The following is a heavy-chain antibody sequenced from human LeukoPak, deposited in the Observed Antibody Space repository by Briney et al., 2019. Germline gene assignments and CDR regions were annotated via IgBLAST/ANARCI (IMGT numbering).Heavy chain of an antibody. CDR3: ARDEDPHWELLAYFDY. CDR2: INPNSGGT. J-gene: IGHJ4*02. D-gene: IGHD1-26*01. Sequence: GASVKVSCKASGYTFTGYYMHWVRQAPGQGLEWMGWINPNSGGTNYTQKFQGRVTMTRDTSISTAYMELSRLRSDDTAVYYCARDEDPHWELLAYFDYWGQGTLVTVSS. CDR1: GYTFTGYY. V-gene: IGHV1-2*02.